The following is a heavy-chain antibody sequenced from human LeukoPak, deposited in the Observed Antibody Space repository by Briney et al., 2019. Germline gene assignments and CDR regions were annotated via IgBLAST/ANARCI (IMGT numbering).Heavy chain of an antibody. CDR2: IYTSGST. CDR3: ASEGGSGDTYYFVY. CDR1: GGSISSYY. J-gene: IGHJ4*02. D-gene: IGHD1-26*01. Sequence: SETLSLTCTVSGGSISSYYWSWIRQPAGKGLEWIGRIYTSGSTNYNLSLKSRLTMSVDTSKNQFSLKLSSVTAADTAVYYCASEGGSGDTYYFVYWGEGTLVTVSS. V-gene: IGHV4-4*07.